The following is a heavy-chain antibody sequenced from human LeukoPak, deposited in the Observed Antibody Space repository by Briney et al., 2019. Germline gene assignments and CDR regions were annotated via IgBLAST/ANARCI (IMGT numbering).Heavy chain of an antibody. CDR1: GFTFDDYA. D-gene: IGHD4-17*01. CDR2: ISWNSGSI. Sequence: GGSLRLSCAASGFTFDDYAMHWVRQAPGKGLEWVSGISWNSGSIGYADSVKGRFTISRDNAKNSLYLQMNSLRAEDTALYYCAKDSGDGDYSSGNWFDPWGQGTLVTVSS. J-gene: IGHJ5*02. V-gene: IGHV3-9*01. CDR3: AKDSGDGDYSSGNWFDP.